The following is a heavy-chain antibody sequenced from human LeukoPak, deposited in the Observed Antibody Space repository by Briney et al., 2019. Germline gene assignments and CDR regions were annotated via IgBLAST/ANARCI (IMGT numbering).Heavy chain of an antibody. CDR3: ARSKIRIVVVPAAAYFDY. D-gene: IGHD2-2*01. CDR2: INHSGST. V-gene: IGHV4-34*01. CDR1: GGFFSGYY. J-gene: IGHJ4*02. Sequence: SETLSLTCAVYGGFFSGYYWSWIRQPPGKGLEWIGEINHSGSTNYNPSLKSRVTISVDTSKNQFSLKLSSVTAADTAVYYCARSKIRIVVVPAAAYFDYWGQGTLVTVSS.